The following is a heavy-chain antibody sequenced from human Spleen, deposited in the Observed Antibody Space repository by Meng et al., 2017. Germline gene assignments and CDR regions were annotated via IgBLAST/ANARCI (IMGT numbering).Heavy chain of an antibody. Sequence: GESLKISCAASGFTFSSYSMNWVRQAPGKGLEWVSSISSSSSYIYYADSVKGRFTISRDNAKNSLYLQMNSLRAEDTAVYYCTTDLPFTEGGVIKTWGQGTLVTVSS. CDR2: ISSSSSYI. CDR1: GFTFSSYS. V-gene: IGHV3-21*03. J-gene: IGHJ5*02. D-gene: IGHD3-16*02. CDR3: TTDLPFTEGGVIKT.